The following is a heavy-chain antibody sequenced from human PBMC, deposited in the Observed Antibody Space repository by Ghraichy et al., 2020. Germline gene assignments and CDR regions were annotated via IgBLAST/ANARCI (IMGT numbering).Heavy chain of an antibody. CDR1: GFTFSSYA. CDR3: AKDPWGTSDGVYGMDV. Sequence: GGSLRLSCAASGFTFSSYAMSWVRQAPGKGLEWVSAISGSGGNTYYADSVKGRFTISRDNSKNTLYLQMNSLRAEDTAVYYCAKDPWGTSDGVYGMDVWGQGTTVTVSS. D-gene: IGHD3-16*01. CDR2: ISGSGGNT. J-gene: IGHJ6*02. V-gene: IGHV3-23*01.